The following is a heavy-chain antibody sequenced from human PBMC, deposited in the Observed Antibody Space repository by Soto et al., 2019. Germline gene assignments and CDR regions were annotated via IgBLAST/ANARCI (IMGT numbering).Heavy chain of an antibody. Sequence: QLQLQESGPGLVKPSETLSVTCSVSGGSISSSSYFWGWIRQPPGKGLEWIGSIYYSGSTYYNPSLKSRVTVSVDTSKNQFSLKLSSVTAADTAVYYCARHPSDIWFDPWGHRTLVTVSS. D-gene: IGHD2-21*02. CDR3: ARHPSDIWFDP. CDR1: GGSISSSSYF. J-gene: IGHJ5*02. V-gene: IGHV4-39*01. CDR2: IYYSGST.